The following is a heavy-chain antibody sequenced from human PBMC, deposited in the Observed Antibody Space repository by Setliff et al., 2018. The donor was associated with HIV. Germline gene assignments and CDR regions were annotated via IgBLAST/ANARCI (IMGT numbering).Heavy chain of an antibody. J-gene: IGHJ6*03. CDR2: IYTSGSS. D-gene: IGHD3-9*01. Sequence: SETLSLTCTVSGVSISGYYWSWIRQPPGKGLEWIGYIYTSGSSYRNPSLKSRLTISIDTSRNHFSLNLTTVAAADTAVYYCAMTLRLFDWGYMDVWGKGTTVTVSS. V-gene: IGHV4-4*08. CDR3: AMTLRLFDWGYMDV. CDR1: GVSISGYY.